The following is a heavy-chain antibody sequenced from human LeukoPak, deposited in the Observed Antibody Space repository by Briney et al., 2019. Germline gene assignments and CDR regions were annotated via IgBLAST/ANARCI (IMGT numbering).Heavy chain of an antibody. J-gene: IGHJ4*02. CDR1: GFTFSSYS. V-gene: IGHV3-48*02. Sequence: PGGSLRLSCAASGFTFSSYSMNWVRQAPGKGLEWVSYISSSSSTTYYADSVKGRFTISRDNAKNSLYLQMNSLRDEDTAVYYCARIDSSSWYGDLAYWGQGTLVTVSS. CDR2: ISSSSSTT. D-gene: IGHD6-13*01. CDR3: ARIDSSSWYGDLAY.